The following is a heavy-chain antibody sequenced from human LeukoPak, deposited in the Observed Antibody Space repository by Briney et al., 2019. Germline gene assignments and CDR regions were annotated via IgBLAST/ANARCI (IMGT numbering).Heavy chain of an antibody. J-gene: IGHJ6*03. V-gene: IGHV3-11*01. CDR2: ISRSGSTK. D-gene: IGHD2-15*01. CDR3: ARVLRYCSGGNCYSGGLGYMNV. Sequence: PGGSLRLSCAASGFTFSDYNMRWIRQAPGKGLEWVSSISRSGSTKYYADSVKGRFTISRDNAKNSLFLQMNSLRAEDTAVYYCARVLRYCSGGNCYSGGLGYMNVWGKGTTVTISS. CDR1: GFTFSDYN.